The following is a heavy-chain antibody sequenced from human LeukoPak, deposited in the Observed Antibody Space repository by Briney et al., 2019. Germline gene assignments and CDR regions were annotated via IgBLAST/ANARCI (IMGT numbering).Heavy chain of an antibody. D-gene: IGHD3-22*01. Sequence: GGSLRLSCAASVFSFSSYNMSWVRQAPGKGLEWVAGISGSGGSTYYAGSVKGRFTISRDNSKNTLYLQMISLRAEDTAVYFCAKRGVVIRVILVGFHKEAYYFDSWGQGALVTVSS. CDR2: ISGSGGST. J-gene: IGHJ4*02. CDR1: VFSFSSYN. CDR3: AKRGVVIRVILVGFHKEAYYFDS. V-gene: IGHV3-23*01.